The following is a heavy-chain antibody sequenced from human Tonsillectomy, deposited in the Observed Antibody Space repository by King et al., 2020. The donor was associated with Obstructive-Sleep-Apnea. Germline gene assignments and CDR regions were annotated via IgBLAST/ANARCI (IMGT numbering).Heavy chain of an antibody. CDR3: AGMTQTDAFDI. J-gene: IGHJ3*02. V-gene: IGHV3-48*04. Sequence: EWQLVQSGGGLVQPGGSLRLSCAASGFTFSSYSMDWVRQAPGKGLEWVSYISSSSSTIYYADSVKGRFTISRDNAKNSLYLQMNSLRAEDTAVYYCAGMTQTDAFDIWGQGTMVTVSS. CDR1: GFTFSSYS. CDR2: ISSSSSTI.